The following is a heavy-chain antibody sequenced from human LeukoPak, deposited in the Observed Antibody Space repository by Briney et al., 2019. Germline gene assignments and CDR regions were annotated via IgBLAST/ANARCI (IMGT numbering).Heavy chain of an antibody. CDR2: ISYSGTT. CDR1: GGSISSCY. V-gene: IGHV4-59*01. D-gene: IGHD4-17*01. Sequence: TSETLSLTCTVSGGSISSCYWNWIRQSPGKGLEWIGYISYSGTTNYNPSLRSRLTISVDTSKNQFSLKLSSVSAADTALYYCARDSGDYSGAFDIWGQGTMVTVSS. CDR3: ARDSGDYSGAFDI. J-gene: IGHJ3*02.